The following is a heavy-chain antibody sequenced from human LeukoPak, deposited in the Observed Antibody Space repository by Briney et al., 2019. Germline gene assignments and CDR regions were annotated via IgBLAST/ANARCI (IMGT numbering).Heavy chain of an antibody. Sequence: PSETLSLTCAVYGGSFSGYYWSWIRQPPGKGPEWIGEINHSGSTNYNPSLKSRVTISVDTSKNQFSLKLSSVTAADTAVYYCARGYSGVYFDYWGQGTLVTVSS. D-gene: IGHD2-15*01. CDR2: INHSGST. CDR3: ARGYSGVYFDY. CDR1: GGSFSGYY. V-gene: IGHV4-34*01. J-gene: IGHJ4*02.